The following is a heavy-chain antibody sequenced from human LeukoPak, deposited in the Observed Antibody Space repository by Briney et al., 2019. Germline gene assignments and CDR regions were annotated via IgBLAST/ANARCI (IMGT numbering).Heavy chain of an antibody. V-gene: IGHV4-61*02. CDR1: GGSISSGSYY. D-gene: IGHD7-27*01. CDR3: ARESTGPELGIIDY. Sequence: SETLSLTCTVSGGSISSGSYYWSWIRQPAGKGLEWIGRIYTSGSTNYNPSLKSRVTISVDTSKNQFSLKLSSVTAADTAVYYCARESTGPELGIIDYWGQGTLVTVSS. CDR2: IYTSGST. J-gene: IGHJ4*02.